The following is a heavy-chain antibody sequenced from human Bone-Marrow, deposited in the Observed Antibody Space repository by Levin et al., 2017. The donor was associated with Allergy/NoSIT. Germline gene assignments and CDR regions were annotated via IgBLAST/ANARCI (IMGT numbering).Heavy chain of an antibody. J-gene: IGHJ4*02. D-gene: IGHD1-26*01. CDR3: AHRSTAAAGWGHFVY. CDR1: GFSLSTSEMG. Sequence: ASGPTLVKPTQTLTLTCTFSGFSLSTSEMGVGWIRQPPGKALEWLALIYWNDDKKYSPSLKNRLTVTKDTSKNQVVLTMTNMDPVDTATYYCAHRSTAAAGWGHFVYWGQGTLVTVSS. V-gene: IGHV2-5*01. CDR2: IYWNDDK.